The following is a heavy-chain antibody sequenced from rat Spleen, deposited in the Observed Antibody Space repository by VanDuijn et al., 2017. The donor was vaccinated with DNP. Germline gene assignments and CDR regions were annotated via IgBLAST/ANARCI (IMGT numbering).Heavy chain of an antibody. CDR2: IGSPAYAP. CDR3: VRWNSGHFDY. Sequence: EVQLVESGGGLVQPGRSLTLSCAASGFTFSAYYMAWVRQAPAKDLEWVAYIGSPAYAPYYTDSVKGRFAISRDNAKSTLYLQMNSLRSEDMATYYCVRWNSGHFDYWGQGVMVTVSS. D-gene: IGHD4-3*01. J-gene: IGHJ2*01. V-gene: IGHV5-22*01. CDR1: GFTFSAYY.